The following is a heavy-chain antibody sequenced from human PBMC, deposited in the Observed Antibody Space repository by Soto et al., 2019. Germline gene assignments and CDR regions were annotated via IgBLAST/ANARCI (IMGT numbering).Heavy chain of an antibody. CDR3: ARGGHVVVVTAALDY. J-gene: IGHJ4*02. V-gene: IGHV1-46*01. CDR1: GDTFTDYY. D-gene: IGHD2-21*02. CDR2: VNPSGGHT. Sequence: QVQLVQSGAEVKMPRASVKVSCKASGDTFTDYYIHRVRQAPGQGLEWMGTVNPSGGHTTYAQHFLGRMTMTRDTSTSTLYMELTSLTSEDTAVYYYARGGHVVVVTAALDYWGQGTLVTVSS.